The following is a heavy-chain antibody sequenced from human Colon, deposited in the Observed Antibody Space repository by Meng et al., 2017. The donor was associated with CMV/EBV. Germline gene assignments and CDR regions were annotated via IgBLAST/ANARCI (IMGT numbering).Heavy chain of an antibody. CDR3: ARDADLPDSSSWYGVAYYYYGMDV. V-gene: IGHV4-39*07. Sequence: SETLSLTCTVSGGSTSSSSYYWGWIRQPPGKGLEWIGSIYYSGSTYYNPSLKSRVTISVDTSKNQFSLKLSSVTAADTAVYYCARDADLPDSSSWYGVAYYYYGMDVWGQGTTVTVSS. J-gene: IGHJ6*02. CDR1: GGSTSSSSYY. CDR2: IYYSGST. D-gene: IGHD6-13*01.